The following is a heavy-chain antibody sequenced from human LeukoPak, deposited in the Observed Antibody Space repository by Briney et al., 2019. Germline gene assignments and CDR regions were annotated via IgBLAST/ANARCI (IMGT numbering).Heavy chain of an antibody. J-gene: IGHJ5*02. V-gene: IGHV4-59*01. D-gene: IGHD1-14*01. CDR2: IYYSGST. CDR1: GGSISSYY. CDR3: ARFSRISWFDP. Sequence: SETLSLTCTVSGGSISSYYWSWIRQPPGKGLEWIGYIYYSGSTNYNPSLKSRVTISVDTSKNQFSLKLSSVTAADTAVYYCARFSRISWFDPWGQGTLVTVSS.